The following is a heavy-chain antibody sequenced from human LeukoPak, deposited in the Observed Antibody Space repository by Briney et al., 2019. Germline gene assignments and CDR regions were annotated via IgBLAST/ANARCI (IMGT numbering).Heavy chain of an antibody. CDR2: IYTSGST. CDR1: GGSISSYY. V-gene: IGHV4-4*07. Sequence: SETLSLTCTVSGGSISSYYWSWIRQPAGKGLEWIGRIYTSGSTNYNPSLKSRVTMSVDTSKNQFSLKLSSVTAADTAVYYCAGVGLGSWGNWFDPWGQGTLVTVSS. D-gene: IGHD1-26*01. J-gene: IGHJ5*02. CDR3: AGVGLGSWGNWFDP.